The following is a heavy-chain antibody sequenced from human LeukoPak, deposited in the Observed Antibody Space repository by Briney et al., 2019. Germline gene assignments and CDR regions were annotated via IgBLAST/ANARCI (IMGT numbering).Heavy chain of an antibody. CDR2: ISASGGST. CDR3: AKDSGTYPRYFDY. CDR1: GFTFSSYA. J-gene: IGHJ4*02. D-gene: IGHD1-26*01. V-gene: IGHV3-23*01. Sequence: GGSLRLSCAVSGFTFSSYAMSWVRQAPGKGLEWVSGISASGGSTYYADSVKGRFTISRDNSESTLYLQMNSLRAEDTAVYYCAKDSGTYPRYFDYWGQGTLVTVSS.